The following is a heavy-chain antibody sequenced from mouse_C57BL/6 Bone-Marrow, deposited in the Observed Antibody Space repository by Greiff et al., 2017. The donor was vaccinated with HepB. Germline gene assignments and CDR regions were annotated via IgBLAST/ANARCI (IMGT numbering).Heavy chain of an antibody. CDR1: GYTFTSYW. V-gene: IGHV1-52*01. D-gene: IGHD2-1*01. CDR3: AREDYGNLYWFDY. Sequence: QVQLQQPGAELVRPGSSVKLSCKASGYTFTSYWMHWVKQRPIQGLEWIGNIDPSDSETHYNQKFKDKATLTVDKSSSTAYMQLSSLTSEDSAVYYCAREDYGNLYWFDYWGQGTTLTVSS. J-gene: IGHJ2*01. CDR2: IDPSDSET.